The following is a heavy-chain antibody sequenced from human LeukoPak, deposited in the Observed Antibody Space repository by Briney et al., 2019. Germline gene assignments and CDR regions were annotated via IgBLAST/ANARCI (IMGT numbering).Heavy chain of an antibody. CDR3: ARVYDYVWGRGHNWFDP. Sequence: SVKVSCKASGGTFSSYAISWGRHDPGEGLEWMGRIIPIFGIANYAQKFQGRVTITADKSTSTAYMELSSLRSEDTAVYYCARVYDYVWGRGHNWFDPWGQGTLVTVSS. J-gene: IGHJ5*02. V-gene: IGHV1-69*04. CDR1: GGTFSSYA. CDR2: IIPIFGIA. D-gene: IGHD3-16*01.